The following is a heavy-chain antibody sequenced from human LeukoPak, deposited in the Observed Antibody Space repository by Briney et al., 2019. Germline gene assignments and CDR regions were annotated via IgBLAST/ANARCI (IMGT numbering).Heavy chain of an antibody. CDR2: ISAYNGNT. V-gene: IGHV1-18*01. D-gene: IGHD3-3*01. CDR3: ARAEYYDFWSGYEGGLDY. J-gene: IGHJ4*02. Sequence: ASVKVSCKASGYTFTSHGINWVRQAPGQGLEWMGWISAYNGNTNYAQKLQGRVTMTTDTSTSTAYMELRSLRSDDTAVYYCARAEYYDFWSGYEGGLDYWGQGTLVTVSS. CDR1: GYTFTSHG.